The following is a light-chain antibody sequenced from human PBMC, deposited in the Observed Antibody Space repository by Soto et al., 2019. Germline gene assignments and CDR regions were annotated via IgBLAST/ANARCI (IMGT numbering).Light chain of an antibody. CDR2: DVS. CDR3: CSYAGSYTWV. J-gene: IGLJ2*01. CDR1: SSDVGGYNY. V-gene: IGLV2-11*01. Sequence: QSALTQPRSVSGSPGQSVTISCTGTSSDVGGYNYVSWYQQHPGKAPKLMIYDVSMRPSGVPDRFSGSKSGNTAPLTISGLQAEDEADYYCCSYAGSYTWVFGGGTKLTVL.